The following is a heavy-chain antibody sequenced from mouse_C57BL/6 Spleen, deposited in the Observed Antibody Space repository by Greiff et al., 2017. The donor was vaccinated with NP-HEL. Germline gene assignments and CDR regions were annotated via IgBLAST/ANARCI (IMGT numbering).Heavy chain of an antibody. Sequence: QVQLQQPGTELVKPGASVKLSCKASGYTFTSYWMHWVKQRPGQGLEWIGNINPSNGGTNYNEKFKSKATLTVDKSSSTAYMQLSSLTSEDSAVYYCARGMVITTVEKGMDYWGQGTSVTVSS. D-gene: IGHD1-1*01. CDR1: GYTFTSYW. J-gene: IGHJ4*01. V-gene: IGHV1-53*01. CDR3: ARGMVITTVEKGMDY. CDR2: INPSNGGT.